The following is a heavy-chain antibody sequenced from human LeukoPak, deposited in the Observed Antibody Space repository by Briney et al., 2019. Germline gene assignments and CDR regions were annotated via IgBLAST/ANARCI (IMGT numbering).Heavy chain of an antibody. Sequence: PGGSLRLSCAASGFTFSSYWMSWVRQAPGKGLEWVANIKQDGSEKYYVDSVKGRFTISRDNAKNSLYLQMNSLRAEDTAVYYCAREPLGIAAANDYWGQGTLVTVSS. D-gene: IGHD6-13*01. CDR3: AREPLGIAAANDY. V-gene: IGHV3-7*01. CDR2: IKQDGSEK. CDR1: GFTFSSYW. J-gene: IGHJ4*02.